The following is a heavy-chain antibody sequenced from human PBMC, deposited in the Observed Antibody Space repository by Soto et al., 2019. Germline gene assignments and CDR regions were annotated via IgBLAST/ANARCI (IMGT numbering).Heavy chain of an antibody. CDR3: AKDQSAVIVVVPAARIGPFDY. J-gene: IGHJ4*02. D-gene: IGHD2-2*01. CDR1: GFTFSSYA. CDR2: ISGSGRST. Sequence: EVLLLESGGGLVQPGGSLRLSCAASGFTFSSYAMSWVRQAPGKGLEWVSAISGSGRSTYYADSVKGRFTISRDNSKNTLYLQMNSLRAEYTAVYYCAKDQSAVIVVVPAARIGPFDYWGQGTLVTVSS. V-gene: IGHV3-23*01.